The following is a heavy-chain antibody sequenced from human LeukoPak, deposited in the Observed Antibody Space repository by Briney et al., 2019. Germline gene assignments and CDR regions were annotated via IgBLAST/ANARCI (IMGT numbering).Heavy chain of an antibody. CDR3: ARESGIEYASSSVDY. D-gene: IGHD6-6*01. V-gene: IGHV1-18*01. CDR2: ISAYNGNT. Sequence: GASVKASCKASGYTFTNYGFSWVRQAPGQGLEWMGWISAYNGNTNYAQKLQGRVTMTTDTSTSTAYMELRSLRSDDTAVYYCARESGIEYASSSVDYWGQGTLVTVSS. CDR1: GYTFTNYG. J-gene: IGHJ4*02.